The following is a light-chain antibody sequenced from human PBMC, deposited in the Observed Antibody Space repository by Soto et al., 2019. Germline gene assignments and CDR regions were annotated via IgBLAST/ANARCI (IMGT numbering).Light chain of an antibody. J-gene: IGLJ3*02. V-gene: IGLV1-47*01. CDR3: EAWDDSMSGWV. CDR2: RNN. Sequence: QSALTQPPSASGTPGQRVTISCSGSSSNIGSNYVYWYQQLPGTAPKLLIYRNNQRPSGVPDRFSGSKSGTSASLAISGLRSEDEADYYCEAWDDSMSGWVFGGGTKVTVL. CDR1: SSNIGSNY.